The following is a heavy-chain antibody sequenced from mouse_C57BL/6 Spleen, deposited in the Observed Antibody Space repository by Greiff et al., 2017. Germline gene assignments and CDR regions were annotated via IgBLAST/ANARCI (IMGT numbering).Heavy chain of an antibody. D-gene: IGHD1-1*01. Sequence: EVQLQQSGGGLVQPGGSMKLSCVASGFTFSNYWMNWVRQSPEKGLEWVAQIRLKSDNYATHYAESVKGRFTISRDDSKSSVYLQMNNLRAEDTGIYYSTNYGSSYRGYAMDYWGQGTSVTVSS. CDR2: IRLKSDNYAT. V-gene: IGHV6-3*01. CDR3: TNYGSSYRGYAMDY. CDR1: GFTFSNYW. J-gene: IGHJ4*01.